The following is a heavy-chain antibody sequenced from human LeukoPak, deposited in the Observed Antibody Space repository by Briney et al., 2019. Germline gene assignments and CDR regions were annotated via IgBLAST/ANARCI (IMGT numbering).Heavy chain of an antibody. V-gene: IGHV3-23*01. D-gene: IGHD5-24*01. J-gene: IGHJ4*02. CDR3: AKSGYNRFDY. CDR1: GFTFSSHG. CDR2: ISGSGSGGST. Sequence: TGGSLRLSCAASGFTFSSHGMNWVRQAPGKGLEWVSSISGSGSGGSTYYADSVKGRFTISRDNSKNTLYLQMNSLIAEDTAVYYCAKSGYNRFDYWGQGTLVTVSS.